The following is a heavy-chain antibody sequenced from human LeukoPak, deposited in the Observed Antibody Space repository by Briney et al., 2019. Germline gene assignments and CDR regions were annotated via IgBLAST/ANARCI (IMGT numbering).Heavy chain of an antibody. V-gene: IGHV1-2*02. J-gene: IGHJ5*02. CDR3: ARESYSSGWYKILNNWFDP. CDR2: INPNSGGT. Sequence: GGSLRLSCAASGFTFSSYAMHWVRQAPGQGLEWMGWINPNSGGTNYAQKFQGRVTMTRDTSISTAYMELSRLRSDDTAVYYCARESYSSGWYKILNNWFDPWGQGTLVTVSS. D-gene: IGHD6-19*01. CDR1: GFTFSSYA.